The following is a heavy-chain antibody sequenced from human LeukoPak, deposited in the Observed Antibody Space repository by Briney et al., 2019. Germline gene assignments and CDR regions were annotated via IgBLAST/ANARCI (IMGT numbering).Heavy chain of an antibody. CDR2: IYTSGST. D-gene: IGHD2-2*03. Sequence: SETLSLTCTVSGGSISSGSYYWSWIRQSAGKGLEWIGRIYTSGSTNYNPSLKSRVTISVDTSKNQFSLKLSSVTAADTAVYYCARDGYCSSTSCHGAFDIWGQGTMVTVSS. V-gene: IGHV4-61*02. CDR1: GGSISSGSYY. CDR3: ARDGYCSSTSCHGAFDI. J-gene: IGHJ3*02.